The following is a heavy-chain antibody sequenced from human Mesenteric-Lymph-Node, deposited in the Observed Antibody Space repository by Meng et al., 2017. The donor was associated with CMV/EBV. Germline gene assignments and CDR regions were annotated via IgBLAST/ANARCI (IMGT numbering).Heavy chain of an antibody. CDR2: NSSSSSYI. V-gene: IGHV3-21*01. D-gene: IGHD6-19*01. Sequence: GESLMIHCAAFGFTFRSYSMNGVRQAPGKGLEWVSSNSSSSSYIYYADSEKGRVTISRDNAKNSLYLQMNSLSAEDTAVYYCAREVAVANYLMDYWGQGTLVTVSS. J-gene: IGHJ4*02. CDR3: AREVAVANYLMDY. CDR1: GFTFRSYS.